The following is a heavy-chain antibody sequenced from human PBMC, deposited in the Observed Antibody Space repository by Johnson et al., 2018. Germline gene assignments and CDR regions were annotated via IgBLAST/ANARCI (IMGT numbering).Heavy chain of an antibody. V-gene: IGHV3-72*01. CDR2: TRNKANSYTT. CDR1: GFTFSDHY. CDR3: ARDRVGHKSRDV. D-gene: IGHD2-21*01. J-gene: IGHJ6*02. Sequence: EVQLVESGGGLVQXGGSLRLXCAASGFTFSDHYMDWVRQAPGKGLEWVGRTRNKANSYTTEYAASVKGRFTISRDDSKNSLYLQMNSLKTEDTAVYYCARDRVGHKSRDVWGQGTTVTVSS.